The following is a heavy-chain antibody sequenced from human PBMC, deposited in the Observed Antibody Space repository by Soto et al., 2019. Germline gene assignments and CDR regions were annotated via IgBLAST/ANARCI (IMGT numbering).Heavy chain of an antibody. D-gene: IGHD4-17*01. V-gene: IGHV3-74*01. J-gene: IGHJ4*02. Sequence: FLRLSCAASGFTFSSYWVHWVRQAPGKGLVWVSRIYRDGSTTTYTDSVKGRFTISRDNAKNTLYLQMNSLRAEDTAVYYCARVKGDYGDFDYWGQGTLVTVS. CDR1: GFTFSSYW. CDR3: ARVKGDYGDFDY. CDR2: IYRDGSTT.